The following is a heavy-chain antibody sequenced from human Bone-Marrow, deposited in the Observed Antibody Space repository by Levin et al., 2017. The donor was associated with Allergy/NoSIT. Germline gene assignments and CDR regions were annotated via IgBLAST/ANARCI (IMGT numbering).Heavy chain of an antibody. V-gene: IGHV3-15*01. CDR3: TTEVWAQSIRDDY. CDR1: GFSFTKVW. Sequence: GESLKISCAASGFSFTKVWMTWVRQAPGKGLEWVGRIKSETDGGTIDYAAPVTGRFTISRDDSRSTLYLQMNSLKTEDTAVYYCTTEVWAQSIRDDYWGQGTLVTVSS. D-gene: IGHD2-21*01. CDR2: IKSETDGGTI. J-gene: IGHJ4*02.